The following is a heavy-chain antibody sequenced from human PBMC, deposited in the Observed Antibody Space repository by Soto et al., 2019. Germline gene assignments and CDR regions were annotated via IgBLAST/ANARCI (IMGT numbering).Heavy chain of an antibody. J-gene: IGHJ4*02. Sequence: PGGSLRLSCAASGFTFSDYYMSWIRQAPGKGLEWVSYISSSGSTTYYADSVKGRFTISRDNAKNTLYLQMNSLRAEDTAVYYCAKHSSGWHNKYYFDYWGQGTLVTVSS. D-gene: IGHD6-19*01. CDR2: ISSSGSTT. V-gene: IGHV3-11*01. CDR1: GFTFSDYY. CDR3: AKHSSGWHNKYYFDY.